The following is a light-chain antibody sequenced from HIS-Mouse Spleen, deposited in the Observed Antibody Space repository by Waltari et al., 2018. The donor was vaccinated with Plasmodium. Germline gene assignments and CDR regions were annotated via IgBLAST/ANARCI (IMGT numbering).Light chain of an antibody. J-gene: IGKJ3*01. CDR3: QQYDNLPPLFT. CDR1: QDISNY. Sequence: DIQMTQSPSSLSASVGDRVTITCQASQDISNYLNWYQQKPGKAPKLLIYDASNLETGVPSRFSGSGSGTDFTFTISSLQPEDIATYYCQQYDNLPPLFTFGPGTKLDIK. CDR2: DAS. V-gene: IGKV1-33*01.